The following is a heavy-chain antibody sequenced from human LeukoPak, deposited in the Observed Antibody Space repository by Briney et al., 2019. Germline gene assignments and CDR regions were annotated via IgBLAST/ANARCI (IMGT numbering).Heavy chain of an antibody. J-gene: IGHJ4*02. CDR2: ISHDLTYQ. CDR3: ATDVSNYFER. Sequence: GGSLRLSCAASGFTFSNYGMHWVRQAPGKGLEWVAVISHDLTYQAYADSVKGRFTISRDDSKNTLYLQMSSLRTDDTALYYCATDVSNYFERWGLGTLVTVSS. D-gene: IGHD3-3*02. V-gene: IGHV3-30*03. CDR1: GFTFSNYG.